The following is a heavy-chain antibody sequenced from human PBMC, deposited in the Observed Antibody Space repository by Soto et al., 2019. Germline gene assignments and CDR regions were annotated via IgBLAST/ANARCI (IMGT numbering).Heavy chain of an antibody. CDR1: GYSFTSYW. J-gene: IGHJ6*02. CDR2: IYPGDADT. Sequence: EVQLVQSGAEVKKPGESLKISCKGSGYSFTSYWIGWVRQMPGKGLEWMGIIYPGDADTRYSPSFQGQVTISADKSISTAYLQWSSLKASDTAMYSCARNCGGDCYPGALYGMDVWGQGTTVTVSS. V-gene: IGHV5-51*03. CDR3: ARNCGGDCYPGALYGMDV. D-gene: IGHD2-21*02.